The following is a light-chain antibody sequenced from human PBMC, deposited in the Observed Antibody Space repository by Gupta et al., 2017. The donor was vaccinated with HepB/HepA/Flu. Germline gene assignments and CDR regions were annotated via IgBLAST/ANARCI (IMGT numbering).Light chain of an antibody. V-gene: IGKV3-20*01. CDR1: QSVSSTY. CDR2: GVS. CDR3: QQYGSSPPWT. J-gene: IGKJ1*01. Sequence: EIVLTQSPGTLSLSPGERATLSCRASQSVSSTYLAWYQQKPGQAPRLLISGVSSRATGIPDRFSGNGSGTQFTLTISRLDPEDSGVYFCQQYGSSPPWTFDQGTKVEIK.